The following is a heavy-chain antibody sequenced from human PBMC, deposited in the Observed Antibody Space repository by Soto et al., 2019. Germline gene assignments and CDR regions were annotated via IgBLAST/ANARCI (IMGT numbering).Heavy chain of an antibody. CDR3: ARDRGYYDYIWGSYRPYYFDY. J-gene: IGHJ4*02. CDR1: GFTFSSYG. CDR2: IWYDGSNK. D-gene: IGHD3-16*02. Sequence: QVQLVESGGGVVQPGRSLRLSCAASGFTFSSYGMHWVRQAPGKGLDWVAVIWYDGSNKYYADSVKGRFTISRDNSKNTLYLQMNSLRAEDTAVYYCARDRGYYDYIWGSYRPYYFDYWGQGTLVTVSS. V-gene: IGHV3-33*01.